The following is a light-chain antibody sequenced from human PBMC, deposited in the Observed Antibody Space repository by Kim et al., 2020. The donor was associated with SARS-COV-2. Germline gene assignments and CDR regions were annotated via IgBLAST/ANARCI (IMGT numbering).Light chain of an antibody. J-gene: IGLJ3*02. CDR1: SLRSYY. V-gene: IGLV3-19*01. CDR2: GKN. Sequence: SSELTQDPTVSVALGQTVRITCQGDSLRSYYASWYQQKPGQAPLLVIYGKNNRPSGIPDRFSGSSSGNTASLTITGAQAEDEADYYCNSRDSSGNQLVFGGGTQLTVL. CDR3: NSRDSSGNQLV.